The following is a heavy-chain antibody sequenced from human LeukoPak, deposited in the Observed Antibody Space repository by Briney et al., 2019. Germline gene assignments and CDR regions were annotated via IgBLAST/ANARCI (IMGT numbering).Heavy chain of an antibody. CDR2: ISSSSSYI. CDR3: ARPIGWHDAFDI. J-gene: IGHJ3*02. V-gene: IGHV3-21*01. CDR1: GFTFSSYS. D-gene: IGHD2-15*01. Sequence: GSLRLSCAASGFTFSSYSMNWVRQAPGKGLEWVSSISSSSSYIYYADSVKGRFTISRDNAKNSLYLQMNSLRAEDTAVYYCARPIGWHDAFDIWGQGTMVTVSS.